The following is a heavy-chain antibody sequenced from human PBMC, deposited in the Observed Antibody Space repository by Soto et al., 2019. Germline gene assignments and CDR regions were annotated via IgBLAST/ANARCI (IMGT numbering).Heavy chain of an antibody. CDR2: ISGGNGNT. CDR1: RYTFTNYA. V-gene: IGHV1-3*01. D-gene: IGHD1-26*01. CDR3: LSSGIASFDY. J-gene: IGHJ4*02. Sequence: ASVKVSCKAPRYTFTNYAIHWVRQAPGQRLEWMGWISGGNGNTYYSQHFQGRVTITRDTSASTAYMELSSLRSEDTAVYYCLSSGIASFDYWGQGTLVTVSS.